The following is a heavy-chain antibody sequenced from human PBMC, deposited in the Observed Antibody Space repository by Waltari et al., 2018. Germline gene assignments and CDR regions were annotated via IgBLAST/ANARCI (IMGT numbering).Heavy chain of an antibody. CDR2: IYSGGST. J-gene: IGHJ4*02. D-gene: IGHD2-2*01. CDR1: GFTVGTNF. Sequence: EVQLVESGGGLIQPGGSLGLSCAASGFTVGTNFMMWFRQAPGKGLEWVSLIYSGGSTYYADSVKGRFTISRDYSENTLYLQMNSLRGEDTAVYYCARDRHCSSSGCSGLWGQGTLVTVSS. CDR3: ARDRHCSSSGCSGL. V-gene: IGHV3-53*01.